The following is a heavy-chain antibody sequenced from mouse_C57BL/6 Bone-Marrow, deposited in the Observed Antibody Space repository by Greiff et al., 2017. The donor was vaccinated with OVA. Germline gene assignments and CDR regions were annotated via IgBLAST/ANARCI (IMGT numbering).Heavy chain of an antibody. CDR3: ARYGSSSWFAY. CDR1: GFTFSSYA. D-gene: IGHD1-1*01. CDR2: ISDGGSYT. Sequence: EVMLVESGGGLVKPGGSLKLSCAASGFTFSSYAMSWVRQTPEKRLEWVATISDGGSYTYYPDNVKGRFTISRDNAKNNLYLQMSHLKSEDTAMYYCARYGSSSWFAYWVQGTLVTVSA. V-gene: IGHV5-4*03. J-gene: IGHJ3*01.